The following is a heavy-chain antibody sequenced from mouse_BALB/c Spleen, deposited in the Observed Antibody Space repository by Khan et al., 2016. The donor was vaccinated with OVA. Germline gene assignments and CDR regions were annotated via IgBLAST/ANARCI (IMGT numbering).Heavy chain of an antibody. J-gene: IGHJ2*01. Sequence: VQLQQSGPGLVKPSQSLSLTCTVTGYSITSGCGRNWIQQFPGDQQEWMGNISYGGTTNSNPSINSRISITRDTSKNQFFLQMNSVTTEDTATYYCARTARIKYWGQGTTLTVSS. CDR2: ISYGGTT. CDR3: ARTARIKY. V-gene: IGHV3-2*02. D-gene: IGHD1-2*01. CDR1: GYSITSGCG.